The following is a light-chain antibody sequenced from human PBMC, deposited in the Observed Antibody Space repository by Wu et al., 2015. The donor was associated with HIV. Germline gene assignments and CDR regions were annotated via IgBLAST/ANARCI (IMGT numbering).Light chain of an antibody. CDR3: QHYIAYPLI. Sequence: DIQMTQSPSTLSASVGDRVTITCRASQNIDSWLAWYQQKPGKAPKLLIYKASNLETGVPSRFSGSGSGTEFTLTISSLQPDDFATYYCQHYIAYPLIFGGGTEV. CDR2: KAS. V-gene: IGKV1-5*03. J-gene: IGKJ4*01. CDR1: QNIDSW.